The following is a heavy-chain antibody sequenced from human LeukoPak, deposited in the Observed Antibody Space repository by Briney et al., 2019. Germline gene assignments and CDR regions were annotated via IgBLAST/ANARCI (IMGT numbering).Heavy chain of an antibody. CDR2: IIPIFGTA. V-gene: IGHV1-69*13. Sequence: SVKVSCKASGGTFSSYAISWVRQAPGQGLEWMGGIIPIFGTANYAQKFQGRVTITADESTSTANMELSSLRSEDTAVYYCARDYSSSWYSGWFDPWGQGTLVTVSS. J-gene: IGHJ5*02. CDR1: GGTFSSYA. CDR3: ARDYSSSWYSGWFDP. D-gene: IGHD6-13*01.